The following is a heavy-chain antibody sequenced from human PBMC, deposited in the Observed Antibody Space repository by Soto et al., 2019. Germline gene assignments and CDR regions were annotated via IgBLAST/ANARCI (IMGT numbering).Heavy chain of an antibody. CDR2: IKSKALGGTT. V-gene: IGHV3-15*07. CDR1: DFAFSNAW. J-gene: IGHJ4*01. Sequence: EVQLVESGGGLVKPGGSLRLSCAGSDFAFSNAWINWVRQAPGKGLEWVGRIKSKALGGTTDFAAPVRGRFAITRDDSRNMAYMQMNSLNTEDTAVYYCTTDSYSTMIEVRFDYWGHGTLVTVSS. D-gene: IGHD3-22*01. CDR3: TTDSYSTMIEVRFDY.